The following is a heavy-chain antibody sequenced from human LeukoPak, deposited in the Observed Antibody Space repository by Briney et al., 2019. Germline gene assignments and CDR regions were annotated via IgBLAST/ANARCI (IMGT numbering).Heavy chain of an antibody. D-gene: IGHD5-24*01. CDR1: GFTFSSYS. V-gene: IGHV3-21*01. Sequence: GGSLRLSCAASGFTFSSYSMNWVRQAPGKGLEWVSSISSSSSYIYYADSVKGRFTISRDNAKNSLYLQMNSLRAEDTAVYYCARDRRDGYNLDYWGQGTWSPSPQ. CDR3: ARDRRDGYNLDY. J-gene: IGHJ4*02. CDR2: ISSSSSYI.